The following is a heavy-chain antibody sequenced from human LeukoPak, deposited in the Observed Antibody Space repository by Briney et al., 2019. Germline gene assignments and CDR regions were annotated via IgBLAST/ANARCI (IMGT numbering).Heavy chain of an antibody. CDR1: GFTFSSYA. CDR2: ISYDGSNK. V-gene: IGHV3-30*04. J-gene: IGHJ4*02. D-gene: IGHD7-27*01. Sequence: GRSLRLSCAASGFTFSSYAMYWVRQAPGKGLEWVAVISYDGSNKYYADSVKGRFTISRDNSKNTLYLQMNSLRAEDTAVYYCARGVRTGGGHYFDYWGQGTLVTVSS. CDR3: ARGVRTGGGHYFDY.